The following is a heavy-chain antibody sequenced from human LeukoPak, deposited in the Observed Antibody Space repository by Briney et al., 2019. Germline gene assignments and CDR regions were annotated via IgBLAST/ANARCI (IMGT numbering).Heavy chain of an antibody. Sequence: SETLSLTCTVSGGSISSGGYYWSWIRQHPGKGLEWIGYIYYSGSTYYNPSLKSRVTISVDTSKNQLSLKLSSVTAADTAVYYCARVPAIRSRRWFDPWGQGTLVTVSS. D-gene: IGHD3-9*01. CDR3: ARVPAIRSRRWFDP. J-gene: IGHJ5*02. CDR2: IYYSGST. CDR1: GGSISSGGYY. V-gene: IGHV4-31*03.